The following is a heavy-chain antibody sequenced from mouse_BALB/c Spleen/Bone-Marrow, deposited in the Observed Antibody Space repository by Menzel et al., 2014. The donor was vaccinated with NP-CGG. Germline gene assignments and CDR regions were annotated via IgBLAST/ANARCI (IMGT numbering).Heavy chain of an antibody. CDR2: IYPGSGDT. CDR3: ARDHYGNYEGFDY. V-gene: IGHV1-77*01. J-gene: IGHJ3*01. CDR1: GFTFTDYY. D-gene: IGHD2-1*01. Sequence: VKLMESGAELARPGASVKLSCKASGFTFTDYYINWVKQRTGQGLEWIGEIYPGSGDTYYNEKFKGKATLSADKSSNIVNIPLSSLTSEDSAVYFCARDHYGNYEGFDYWGPGTLVTVSA.